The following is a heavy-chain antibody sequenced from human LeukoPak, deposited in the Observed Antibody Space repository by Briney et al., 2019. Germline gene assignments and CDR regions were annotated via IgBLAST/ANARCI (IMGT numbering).Heavy chain of an antibody. J-gene: IGHJ4*02. CDR1: GFTFNNYA. CDR2: IFGSGGSA. Sequence: GGSLRLSCTASGFTFNNYAMYWVRQAPRKGLEWVAGIFGSGGSAHYADSVKGRFTISRDNAKNSLYLQLNSLRAEDTAVYYCARDQSDILTPYYYDYWGQGTPVTVSS. V-gene: IGHV3-23*01. CDR3: ARDQSDILTPYYYDY. D-gene: IGHD3-9*01.